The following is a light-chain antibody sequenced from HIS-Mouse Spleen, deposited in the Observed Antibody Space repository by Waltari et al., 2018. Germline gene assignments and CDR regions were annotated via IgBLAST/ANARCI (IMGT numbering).Light chain of an antibody. V-gene: IGLV2-11*01. CDR1: SSDVVGYNY. J-gene: IGLJ1*01. CDR2: DVS. Sequence: QSALTQPRSVSGSPGQSVTISCTGTSSDVVGYNYVSWYQQHPGKAPKLMIYDVSKRPSGVPDRFSGSKSGNTASLTISGLQAEDEADYYYCSYAGSYSYVFGTGTKVTVL. CDR3: CSYAGSYSYV.